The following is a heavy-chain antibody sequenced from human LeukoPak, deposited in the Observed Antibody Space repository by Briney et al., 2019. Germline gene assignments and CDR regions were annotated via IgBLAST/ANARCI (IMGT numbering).Heavy chain of an antibody. CDR2: INPSGGST. V-gene: IGHV1-46*03. CDR3: AKGPAPYSSSWYVFDY. CDR1: GYTFTSYY. Sequence: ASVKVSCKASGYTFTSYYMHWVRQAPGRGLEWMGIINPSGGSTSYAQKFQGRVTMTRDTSTSTVYMELSSLRSEDTAVYYCAKGPAPYSSSWYVFDYWGQGTLVTVSS. J-gene: IGHJ4*02. D-gene: IGHD6-13*01.